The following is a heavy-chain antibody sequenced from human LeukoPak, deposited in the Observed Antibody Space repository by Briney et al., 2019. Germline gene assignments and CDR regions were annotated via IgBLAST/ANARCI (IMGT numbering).Heavy chain of an antibody. D-gene: IGHD3-9*01. Sequence: ASVKVSCKASGYTFNIYGINWVRQAPGQGLEWMGWTSTDNGNTNYAQNLQGRVTMTTDTSTSTAYMELSSLRSEDTAVYYCARDRLNYDILTGYYIRAFDIWGQGTMVTVSS. CDR3: ARDRLNYDILTGYYIRAFDI. CDR1: GYTFNIYG. V-gene: IGHV1-18*01. J-gene: IGHJ3*02. CDR2: TSTDNGNT.